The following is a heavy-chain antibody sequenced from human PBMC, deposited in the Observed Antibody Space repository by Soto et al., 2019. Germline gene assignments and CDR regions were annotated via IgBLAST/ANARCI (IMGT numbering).Heavy chain of an antibody. V-gene: IGHV1-69*01. CDR2: IIPILATA. CDR3: ARMGRYCSSNRCYPSHFNYYYCCGMDD. Sequence: QVQLVQSGAEVKKPGSSVKVSCKASGGTFSSYAISWVRQAPGQGLEWMGGIIPILATANYAGKFQGRVTITADESTSTAFKELRSLTSEDTAVYYCARMGRYCSSNRCYPSHFNYYYCCGMDDWGQGTMVTVSS. CDR1: GGTFSSYA. D-gene: IGHD2-2*01. J-gene: IGHJ6*02.